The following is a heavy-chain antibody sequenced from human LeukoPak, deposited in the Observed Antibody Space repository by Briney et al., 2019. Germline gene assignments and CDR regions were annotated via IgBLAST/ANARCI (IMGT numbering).Heavy chain of an antibody. CDR2: ITQDGSEK. CDR3: ARDWRQENVFDL. V-gene: IGHV3-7*01. Sequence: GGSLRLSCAASEFTLSSHQMSWVCQAPGKGLEWVAKITQDGSEKYYMDSVKGRFIISRDNGKNSLYLQMNSQRVEDRAVYYCARDWRQENVFDLWAQGTRVTVFS. J-gene: IGHJ3*01. CDR1: EFTLSSHQ.